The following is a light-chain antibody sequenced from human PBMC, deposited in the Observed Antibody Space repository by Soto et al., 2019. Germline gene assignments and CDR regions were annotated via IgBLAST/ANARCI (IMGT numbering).Light chain of an antibody. CDR3: SSYAGSNTAA. J-gene: IGLJ2*01. CDR2: EVS. CDR1: SSDVGGYYY. V-gene: IGLV2-8*01. Sequence: QSALTQPPSASGSPGQSVTISCTGTSSDVGGYYYVSWYQQHPGKAPKLMIYEVSKRPSGVPDRFSGSKSGNTASLTVSGLQPEDEAYYYCSSYAGSNTAAFGGGTKLTVL.